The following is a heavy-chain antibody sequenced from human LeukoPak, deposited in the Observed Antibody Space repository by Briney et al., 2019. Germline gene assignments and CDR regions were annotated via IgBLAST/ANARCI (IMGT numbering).Heavy chain of an antibody. CDR2: ISSSSSYI. Sequence: GGSLRLSCAASGVSVSSNYISWVRQAPGKGLEWVSSISSSSSYIYYADSVKGRFTISRDNAKNSLYLQMNSLRAEDTAVYYCARERRVVRGVIIVDDYWGQGTLVTVSS. CDR1: GVSVSSNY. J-gene: IGHJ4*02. D-gene: IGHD3-10*01. CDR3: ARERRVVRGVIIVDDY. V-gene: IGHV3-21*01.